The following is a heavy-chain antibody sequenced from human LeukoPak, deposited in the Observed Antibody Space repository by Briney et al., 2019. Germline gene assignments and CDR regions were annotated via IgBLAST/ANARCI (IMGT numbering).Heavy chain of an antibody. V-gene: IGHV1-69*06. D-gene: IGHD3-9*01. CDR1: GGTFSSYA. J-gene: IGHJ4*02. CDR2: IIPIFGTA. Sequence: ASVKVSCKASGGTFSSYAISWVRQAPGQALEWMGGIIPIFGTANYAQKFQGRVTITADKSTSTAYMELSSLRSEDTAVYYCARAGTPSYYDILTGCDYWGQGTLVTVSS. CDR3: ARAGTPSYYDILTGCDY.